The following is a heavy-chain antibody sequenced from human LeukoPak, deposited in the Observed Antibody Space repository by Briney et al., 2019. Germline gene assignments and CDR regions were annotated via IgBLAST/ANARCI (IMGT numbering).Heavy chain of an antibody. CDR3: AKLSPTNGWY. J-gene: IGHJ4*02. V-gene: IGHV3-23*01. CDR2: RIGSGGRT. Sequence: VGALRLSCAASGFTFSSVVMSGVRQAPGKGLEWVSARIGSGGRTYYADPVKGRFTISRYTSKTTRYLQMNRMRAEDTAVYYCAKLSPTNGWYWGQGSLVSVSS. CDR1: GFTFSSVV. D-gene: IGHD2-15*01.